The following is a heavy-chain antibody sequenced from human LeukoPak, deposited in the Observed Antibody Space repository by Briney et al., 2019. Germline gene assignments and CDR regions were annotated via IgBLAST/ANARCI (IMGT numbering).Heavy chain of an antibody. CDR1: GFTVSTNY. V-gene: IGHV3-23*01. CDR3: YIPYYDTSAYKGY. D-gene: IGHD3-22*01. J-gene: IGHJ4*02. Sequence: SGGSLRLSCAASGFTVSTNYMSWVRQAPGKGLEWVSAISGSGGSTYYADSVKGRFTISRDNSKNTLYLQMNSLRAEDTAVYYCYIPYYDTSAYKGYWGQGTLVTVSS. CDR2: ISGSGGST.